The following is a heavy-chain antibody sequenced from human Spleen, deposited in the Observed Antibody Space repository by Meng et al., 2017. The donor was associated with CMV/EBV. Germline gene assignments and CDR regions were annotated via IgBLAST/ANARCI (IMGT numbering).Heavy chain of an antibody. CDR3: AKAIEARPAGHFDY. CDR1: GFSFSSEA. J-gene: IGHJ4*02. CDR2: IYSGGSRT. V-gene: IGHV3-23*03. Sequence: GESLKISCAASGFSFSSEAMSWVRQAPGKGLEWVSIIYSGGSRTYYADSVKGRFVISRDNSKNTVFLQMNSLRAEDTAVYYCAKAIEARPAGHFDYWGQGTLVTVSS. D-gene: IGHD6-6*01.